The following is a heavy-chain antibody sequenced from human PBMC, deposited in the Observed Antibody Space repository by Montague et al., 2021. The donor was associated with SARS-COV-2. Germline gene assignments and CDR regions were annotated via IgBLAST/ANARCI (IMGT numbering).Heavy chain of an antibody. CDR3: VVVPLGPRGRGFDY. V-gene: IGHV4-34*01. CDR2: INHSGST. D-gene: IGHD2-15*01. Sequence: SETLSLTCAVYAGSFSRYFLHLIRQPPGKGLEWIGEINHSGSTNYNPSLKSRVTISVDTSKNQFSLKLSSLTAADTSVYYCVVVPLGPRGRGFDYWGQGTLVTVSS. J-gene: IGHJ4*02. CDR1: AGSFSRYF.